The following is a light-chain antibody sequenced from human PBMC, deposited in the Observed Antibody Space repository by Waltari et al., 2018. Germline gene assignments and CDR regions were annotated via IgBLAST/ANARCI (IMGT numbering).Light chain of an antibody. J-gene: IGKJ4*01. V-gene: IGKV1-5*03. CDR3: QQYNSYSLLT. CDR1: LSISNC. Sequence: DIQMTQSPYTLSASVGDRVIITSRASLSISNCSACYQQKPGKAPKLLIYKASSLESGVPSRFSGSGSGTVFTLTISSLQPDDYATYYCQQYNSYSLLTFGGGTKVEIK. CDR2: KAS.